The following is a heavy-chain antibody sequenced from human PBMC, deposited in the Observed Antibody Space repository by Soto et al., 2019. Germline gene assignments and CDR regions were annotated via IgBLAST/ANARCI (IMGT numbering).Heavy chain of an antibody. V-gene: IGHV1-24*01. D-gene: IGHD2-21*01. CDR3: AREGSEAYCGGDPHTIDY. J-gene: IGHJ4*02. CDR2: FDPEDGET. Sequence: ASVKVSCKVSGYTLTELSMHWVRQAPGKGLEWMGGFDPEDGETIYAQKFQGRVTMTEDTSTDTAYMELRSLRSDDTAVYYCAREGSEAYCGGDPHTIDYWGQGTLVTVSS. CDR1: GYTLTELS.